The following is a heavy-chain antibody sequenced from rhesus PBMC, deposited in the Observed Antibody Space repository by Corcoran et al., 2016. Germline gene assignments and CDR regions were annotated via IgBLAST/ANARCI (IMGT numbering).Heavy chain of an antibody. CDR1: GGSISDSYR. D-gene: IGHD3-22*01. J-gene: IGHJ3*01. CDR2: IYVSSTST. CDR3: RMPL. V-gene: IGHV4S10*01. Sequence: QVQLQESGPGVVKPSETLSLTCAVSGGSISDSYRWRWIRQPPGKGLEWIGYIYVSSTSTNYNPSLKSRVTISKDTSTNQFSLKGVHPPQPFSPSSPVRMPLRGQ.